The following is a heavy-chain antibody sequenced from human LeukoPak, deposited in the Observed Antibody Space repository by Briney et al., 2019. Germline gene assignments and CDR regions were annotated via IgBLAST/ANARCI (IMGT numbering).Heavy chain of an antibody. Sequence: PSETLSLTCTVSGGSISSYYWSWIRQPPGKGLEWIGYIYYSGSTNYSPSLKSRVTISVDTSKNQFSLKLSSVTAADTAVYYCARDIGQGITSGLGDWGQGTLVTVSS. V-gene: IGHV4-59*01. CDR1: GGSISSYY. CDR3: ARDIGQGITSGLGD. J-gene: IGHJ4*02. D-gene: IGHD3-16*01. CDR2: IYYSGST.